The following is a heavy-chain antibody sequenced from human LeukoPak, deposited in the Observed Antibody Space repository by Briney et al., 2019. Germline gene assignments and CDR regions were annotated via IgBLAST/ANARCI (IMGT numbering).Heavy chain of an antibody. D-gene: IGHD6-19*01. CDR1: GFTFSNYW. CDR2: INQDGSEK. Sequence: QPGGSLRLSCAASGFTFSNYWMSWVRQAPGKGLEWVANINQDGSEKYYVDSVKGRFTISRDNARSSLYLQMNSLRVEDTAVYYCARVQESSGPGIFEYWGQGTLVPVSS. J-gene: IGHJ4*02. V-gene: IGHV3-7*01. CDR3: ARVQESSGPGIFEY.